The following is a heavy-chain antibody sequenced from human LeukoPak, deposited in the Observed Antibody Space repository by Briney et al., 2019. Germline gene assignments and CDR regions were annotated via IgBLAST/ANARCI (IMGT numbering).Heavy chain of an antibody. J-gene: IGHJ5*02. CDR1: GYTFTSYA. V-gene: IGHV1-69*06. CDR2: IIPIFGTA. D-gene: IGHD3-9*01. CDR3: ARGIRYFDWLPLRRDRKGFDP. Sequence: WASVKVSCKASGYTFTSYAISWVRQAPGQGLEWMGGIIPIFGTANYAQKFQGRVTITADKSTSTAYMELSSLRSEDTAVYYCARGIRYFDWLPLRRDRKGFDPWGQGTLVTVSS.